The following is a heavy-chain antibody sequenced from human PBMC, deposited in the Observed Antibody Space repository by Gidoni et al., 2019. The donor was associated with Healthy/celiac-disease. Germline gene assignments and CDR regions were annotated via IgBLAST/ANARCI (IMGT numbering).Heavy chain of an antibody. CDR2: LSAYKCNT. V-gene: IGHV1-18*01. CDR3: ARDSSFTGGYCSSTSCYHDAFDI. J-gene: IGHJ3*02. D-gene: IGHD2-2*01. Sequence: QVQLVQSGAEVKKPGASVTVSCKASGYTFTTYGISWVRQAPGKGLEWMGWLSAYKCNTNYAPKLQGRDTMTIDTSTSTAYMELRSLRSDDTAVYYCARDSSFTGGYCSSTSCYHDAFDIWGQGTMVTVSS. CDR1: GYTFTTYG.